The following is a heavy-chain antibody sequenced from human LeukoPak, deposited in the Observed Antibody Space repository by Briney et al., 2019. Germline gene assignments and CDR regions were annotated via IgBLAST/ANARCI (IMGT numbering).Heavy chain of an antibody. D-gene: IGHD5-18*01. CDR3: ARHIRDRGYSYGPLRGSGHDAFDI. J-gene: IGHJ3*02. Sequence: SETLSLTCTVSGGSISSSSYYWGWIRQPPGKGLEWIGSIYYSGSTYYNPSLKSRVTISVDTSKNQFSLKLSSVTAADTAVYYCARHIRDRGYSYGPLRGSGHDAFDIWGQGTMVTVSS. CDR1: GGSISSSSYY. V-gene: IGHV4-39*01. CDR2: IYYSGST.